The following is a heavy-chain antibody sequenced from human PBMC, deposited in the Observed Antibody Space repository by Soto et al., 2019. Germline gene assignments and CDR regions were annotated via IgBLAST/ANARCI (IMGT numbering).Heavy chain of an antibody. CDR1: GFAFSSYA. CDR2: ISYDGSHK. D-gene: IGHD3-10*01. Sequence: QVQLVESGGGVVQPGRSLRLSCAASGFAFSSYAMHWVRQAPGKGLEWVAVISYDGSHKYYADSVKGRFTISRDNSKNTLYLQMNSLRAEDTAVYYCARDLSGSGDWGQGTLVTVSS. J-gene: IGHJ4*02. V-gene: IGHV3-30-3*01. CDR3: ARDLSGSGD.